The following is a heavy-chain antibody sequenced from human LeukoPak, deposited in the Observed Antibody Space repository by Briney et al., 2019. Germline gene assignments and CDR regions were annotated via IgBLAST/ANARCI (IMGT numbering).Heavy chain of an antibody. J-gene: IGHJ4*02. CDR2: IYYSGST. V-gene: IGHV4-59*01. D-gene: IGHD6-19*01. Sequence: SETLSLTCTVPGGSISSYYWSWIRQPPGKGLEWIGYIYYSGSTNYSPSLKSRVTISVDTSKNQFSLKLSSVTAADTAVYYCAREVAGTDYWGQGTLVTVSS. CDR3: AREVAGTDY. CDR1: GGSISSYY.